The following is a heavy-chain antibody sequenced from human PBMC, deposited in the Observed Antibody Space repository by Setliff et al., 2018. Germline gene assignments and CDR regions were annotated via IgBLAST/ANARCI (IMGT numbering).Heavy chain of an antibody. CDR2: IYYSGST. J-gene: IGHJ5*02. D-gene: IGHD2-15*01. V-gene: IGHV4-59*01. Sequence: TLSLTCTVSGGSISSYFWSWIRQPPGKGLEWIGYIYYSGSTSYNPSLKSRATISVDTSRNQFSLKLTSVTAADTAVYYCARGGYVKMTYNWFDPWGQGTLVTVSS. CDR3: ARGGYVKMTYNWFDP. CDR1: GGSISSYF.